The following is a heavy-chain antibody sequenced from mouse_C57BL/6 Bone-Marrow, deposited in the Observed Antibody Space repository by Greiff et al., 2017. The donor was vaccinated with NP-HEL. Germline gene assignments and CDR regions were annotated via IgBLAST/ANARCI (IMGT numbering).Heavy chain of an antibody. J-gene: IGHJ4*01. CDR3: TRQLRLRRNYAMDY. CDR1: GYTFTDYE. CDR2: IDPETGGT. D-gene: IGHD3-2*02. Sequence: VKLMESGAELVRPGASVTLSCKASGYTFTDYEMHWVKQTPVHGLEWIGAIDPETGGTAYNQKFKGKAILTADKSSSTAYMELRSLTSEDSAVYYCTRQLRLRRNYAMDYWGQGTSVTVSS. V-gene: IGHV1-15*01.